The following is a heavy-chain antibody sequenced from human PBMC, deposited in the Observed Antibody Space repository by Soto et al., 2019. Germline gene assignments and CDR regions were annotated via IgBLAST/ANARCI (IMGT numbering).Heavy chain of an antibody. Sequence: SVKVSCKASGFTFTSSAVQWVRQARGRRLEWIGWIVVGSGNTNYAQKFQERVTITRDMSTSTAYMELSSLRSEDTAVYYCAAEVGATPYYYYGMDVWGQGTTVTVSS. V-gene: IGHV1-58*01. CDR2: IVVGSGNT. D-gene: IGHD1-26*01. CDR3: AAEVGATPYYYYGMDV. J-gene: IGHJ6*02. CDR1: GFTFTSSA.